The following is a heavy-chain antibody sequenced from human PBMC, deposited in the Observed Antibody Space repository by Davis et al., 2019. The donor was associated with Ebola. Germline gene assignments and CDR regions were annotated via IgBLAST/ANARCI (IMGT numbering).Heavy chain of an antibody. J-gene: IGHJ4*02. CDR2: FPIDGGYT. V-gene: IGHV3-30-3*01. CDR3: AREGVSSGRAGSFDY. CDR1: GIDFGTSI. D-gene: IGHD6-19*01. Sequence: PGGSLRLSCIVSGIDFGTSIMHWVRQAPGKGLEWVALFPIDGGYTQYGDAVKGRFTISRDVSKKTVSLQMNSLRADDTAVYYCAREGVSSGRAGSFDYWGQGVLVTVSS.